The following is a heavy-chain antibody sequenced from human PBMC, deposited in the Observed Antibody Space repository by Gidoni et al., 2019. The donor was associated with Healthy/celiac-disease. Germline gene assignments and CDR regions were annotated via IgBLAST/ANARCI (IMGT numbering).Heavy chain of an antibody. V-gene: IGHV3-23*01. Sequence: EVQLLESGGGLVQPVGSLRLSCAASGFTFSRYAMSWVRQAPGKGLEWISAISGSGGSTYYADSVKGRFTISRDNTKNTLYLKMNSLRAEDTAVYYCAKGSGYDYWGQGTLVTVSS. CDR1: GFTFSRYA. CDR3: AKGSGYDY. J-gene: IGHJ4*02. D-gene: IGHD3-22*01. CDR2: ISGSGGST.